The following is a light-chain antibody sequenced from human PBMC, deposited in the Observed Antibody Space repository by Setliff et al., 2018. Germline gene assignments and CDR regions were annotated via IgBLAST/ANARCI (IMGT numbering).Light chain of an antibody. CDR3: SSYAGSNNFPYV. Sequence: SVLTQPPSASGSPGQSVTISCTGTSSDVGGYNYVSWYQQHPGKAPKLMIYEVSKRPSGVPDRFFGSKSGNTASLTVSGLQAEDEADYYRSSYAGSNNFPYVFGTGTKVTVL. J-gene: IGLJ1*01. CDR2: EVS. V-gene: IGLV2-8*01. CDR1: SSDVGGYNY.